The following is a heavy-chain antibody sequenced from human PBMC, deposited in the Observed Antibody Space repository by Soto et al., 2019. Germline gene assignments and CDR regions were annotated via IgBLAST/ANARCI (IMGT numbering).Heavy chain of an antibody. V-gene: IGHV4-30-4*01. CDR1: GGSISSGDYY. CDR2: IYHSGST. J-gene: IGHJ5*02. Sequence: SETLSLTCTVSGGSISSGDYYWSWIRQPPGKGLEWIGYIYHSGSTYYNPSLKSRVTISVDTSKNQFSLKLSSVTAADTAVYYCARYYYGSGSYYNEYVDWFDPWGQGTLVTVSS. D-gene: IGHD3-10*01. CDR3: ARYYYGSGSYYNEYVDWFDP.